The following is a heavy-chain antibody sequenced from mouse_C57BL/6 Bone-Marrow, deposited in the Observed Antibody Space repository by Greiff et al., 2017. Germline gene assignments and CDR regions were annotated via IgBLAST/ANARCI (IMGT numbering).Heavy chain of an antibody. CDR2: IDPSDSYT. V-gene: IGHV1-59*01. Sequence: VQLQQSGAELVRPGTSVKLSCKASGYTFTSYWMHWVKQRPGQGLEWIGVIDPSDSYTNYNQKFKGKATLTVDTSSSTAYMQLSSLTSEDSAVYYCAREDYYGSSYRFAYWGQGTLVTVSA. CDR1: GYTFTSYW. J-gene: IGHJ3*01. D-gene: IGHD1-1*01. CDR3: AREDYYGSSYRFAY.